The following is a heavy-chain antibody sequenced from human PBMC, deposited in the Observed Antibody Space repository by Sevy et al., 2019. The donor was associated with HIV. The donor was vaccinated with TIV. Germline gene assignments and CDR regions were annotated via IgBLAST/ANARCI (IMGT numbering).Heavy chain of an antibody. CDR1: GFTFSSYW. CDR3: ATGGGET. J-gene: IGHJ5*02. CDR2: IKQDGSEK. D-gene: IGHD3-16*01. V-gene: IGHV3-7*01. Sequence: GGSLRLSCAASGFTFSSYWMNWIRQAPGKGMEWVANIKQDGSEKYYVDSVKGRFTISRDNAKNSLYLEMNTLRAEDTVLYYGATGGGETWGQGTLVTVSS.